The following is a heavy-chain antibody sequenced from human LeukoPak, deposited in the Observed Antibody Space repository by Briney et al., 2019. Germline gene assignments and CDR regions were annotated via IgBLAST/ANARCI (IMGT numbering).Heavy chain of an antibody. CDR3: ARAGSIVGATRFGWVDY. Sequence: GASVKVSCKASGYTFTSYGISWVRQAPGQGLEWMGWISTFNGNTNYAQKLQGRVTKTTDTSTSTAYMELRSLRSDDTAVYYCARAGSIVGATRFGWVDYWGQGTLVTVSS. CDR1: GYTFTSYG. D-gene: IGHD1-26*01. CDR2: ISTFNGNT. V-gene: IGHV1-18*01. J-gene: IGHJ4*02.